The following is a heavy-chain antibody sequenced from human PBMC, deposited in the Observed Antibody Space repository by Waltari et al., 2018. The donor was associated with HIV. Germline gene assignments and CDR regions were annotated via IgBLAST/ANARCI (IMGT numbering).Heavy chain of an antibody. CDR1: GGSFSGSY. J-gene: IGHJ6*02. CDR2: INHSGSN. CDR3: ARARLVSRGQYCSTTSCLPHYYYYYGMDV. D-gene: IGHD2-2*01. V-gene: IGHV4-34*01. Sequence: QVQLRQWGAGLLKPSETLSLTCAVYGGSFSGSYWSWIRQPPGKGLEWIGEINHSGSNNYNPSLKERVTISVDTSKNQFSLKLTSVTAADTAVFYCARARLVSRGQYCSTTSCLPHYYYYYGMDVWGQGTTVTVSS.